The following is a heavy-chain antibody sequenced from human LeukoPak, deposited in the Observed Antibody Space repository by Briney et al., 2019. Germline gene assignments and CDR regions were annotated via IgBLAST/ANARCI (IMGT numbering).Heavy chain of an antibody. V-gene: IGHV3-23*01. CDR2: ISGSGGST. D-gene: IGHD1-26*01. CDR3: AKVSAPAYSGSPAAFDI. J-gene: IGHJ3*02. Sequence: GGSLRLSCAASGFTFSSYAMSWVRQAPGKGLEWVSAISGSGGSTYYADSVKGRFTISRDNSKNTLYLQMNSLRAEDTAVYYCAKVSAPAYSGSPAAFDIWGQGTMVTVSS. CDR1: GFTFSSYA.